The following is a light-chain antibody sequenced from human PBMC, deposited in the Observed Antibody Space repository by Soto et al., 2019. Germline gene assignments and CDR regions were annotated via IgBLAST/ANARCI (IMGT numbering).Light chain of an antibody. CDR1: QRITSY. CDR3: QQRSDWQYT. CDR2: DAT. J-gene: IGKJ2*01. V-gene: IGKV3-11*01. Sequence: EVVLTQSPATLSLSPGERATLSCRASQRITSYLAWYQQRPGQAPRLLMYDATNRASGVPARFSGSKSGTDLNITISSLQPEDLAVYFCQQRSDWQYTFGQGTKVE.